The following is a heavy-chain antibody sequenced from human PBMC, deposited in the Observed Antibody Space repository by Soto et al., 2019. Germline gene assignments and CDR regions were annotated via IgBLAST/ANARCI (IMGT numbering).Heavy chain of an antibody. D-gene: IGHD2-2*02. CDR1: GYTFTSYA. J-gene: IGHJ5*02. CDR2: INAGNGNT. CDR3: ARDSVPGVVVVPAAILNWFDP. V-gene: IGHV1-3*01. Sequence: ASVKVSCKASGYTFTSYAMHWVRQAPGQRLEWMGWINAGNGNTKYSQKFQGRVTITRDTSAGTAYMELSSLRSEDTAVYYCARDSVPGVVVVPAAILNWFDPWGQGTLVTVSS.